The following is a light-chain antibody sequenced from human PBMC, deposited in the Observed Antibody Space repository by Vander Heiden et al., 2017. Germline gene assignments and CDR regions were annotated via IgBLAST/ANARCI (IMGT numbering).Light chain of an antibody. J-gene: IGLJ2*01. CDR2: DVS. CDR1: SSDVGGYNY. V-gene: IGLV2-11*01. CDR3: CSYAGSYTVV. Sequence: QSALTQPRSVSGSPGQSVTISCPGTSSDVGGYNYVSWYQQHPGKAPKLMIYDVSKRPSGVPDRFSGSKSGNTASLTISGLQAEDEADYYCCSYAGSYTVVFGGGTKLTV.